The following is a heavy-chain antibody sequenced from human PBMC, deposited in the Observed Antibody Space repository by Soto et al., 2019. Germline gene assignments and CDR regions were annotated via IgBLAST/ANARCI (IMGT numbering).Heavy chain of an antibody. V-gene: IGHV3-23*01. CDR1: GFTFSSYA. CDR2: ITSSGGRT. D-gene: IGHD4-17*01. CDR3: AKDTRYADYVRWFDS. Sequence: EVHLLESGGGLVQPGGSLRLSCTASGFTFSSYAMTWVRQAPGRGLEGVSGITSSGGRTYYADSVKGRFTISRDNSKSTLYLQMSSLRAEDTAVYYCAKDTRYADYVRWFDSWGQGTLVTVSS. J-gene: IGHJ5*01.